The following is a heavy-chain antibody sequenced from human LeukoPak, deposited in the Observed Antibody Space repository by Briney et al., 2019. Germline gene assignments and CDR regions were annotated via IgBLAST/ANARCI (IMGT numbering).Heavy chain of an antibody. D-gene: IGHD4-17*01. J-gene: IGHJ3*02. V-gene: IGHV4-59*11. Sequence: SETLSLTCAVSDDSFSSHYWTWIRQPPGKGLQWIGYISYIGTTNYNPSLKSRVTLSIDTSKNQFSLKLRSVTAADTAVYYCARDLVTVTKGFDIWGQGTMVSVSS. CDR3: ARDLVTVTKGFDI. CDR2: ISYIGTT. CDR1: DDSFSSHY.